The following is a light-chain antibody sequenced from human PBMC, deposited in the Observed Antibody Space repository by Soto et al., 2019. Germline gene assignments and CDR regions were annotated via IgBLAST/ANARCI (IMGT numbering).Light chain of an antibody. J-gene: IGKJ3*01. V-gene: IGKV3-11*01. CDR2: DAS. CDR1: QSVSSS. CDR3: QQLSSWPPEVT. Sequence: EIVLPQSPDTLSLSPGERATLSCRASQSVSSSLAWYQQIPGQAPSLLIYDASNRATVITARFSGSGSGTDFTLTISSLEPEYVAVYYCQQLSSWPPEVTVGPGTKVDI.